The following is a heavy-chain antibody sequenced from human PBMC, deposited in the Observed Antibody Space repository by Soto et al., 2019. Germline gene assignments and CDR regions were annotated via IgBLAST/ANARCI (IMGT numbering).Heavy chain of an antibody. Sequence: WGSLRLSCEASGFKFDDYMMHWVRQAPGKGLEWISRISCDGDFLDYADSIKGRFTVSRDNSNNSLYLHMHRLKTEDTAFYYCAKESHGGSSLEYWGQGNMVNVSA. V-gene: IGHV3-43*01. CDR3: AKESHGGSSLEY. J-gene: IGHJ4*01. CDR2: ISCDGDFL. D-gene: IGHD2-15*01. CDR1: GFKFDDYM.